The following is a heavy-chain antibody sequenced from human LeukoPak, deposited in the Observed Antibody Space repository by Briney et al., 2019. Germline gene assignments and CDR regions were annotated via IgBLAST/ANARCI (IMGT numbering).Heavy chain of an antibody. Sequence: KPSETLSLTCTVSGGSISSSSYYWGWIRQPPGKGLEWIGSIYYSGSTYYNPSLKSRVTISVDTSKNQFSLKLSSVTAADTAVYYCARQVVVTAPFDYWGQGTLVTVSS. CDR3: ARQVVVTAPFDY. J-gene: IGHJ4*02. CDR2: IYYSGST. V-gene: IGHV4-39*01. CDR1: GGSISSSSYY. D-gene: IGHD2-21*02.